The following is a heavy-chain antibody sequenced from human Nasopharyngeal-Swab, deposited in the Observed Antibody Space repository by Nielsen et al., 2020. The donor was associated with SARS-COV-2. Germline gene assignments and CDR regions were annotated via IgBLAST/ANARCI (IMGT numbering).Heavy chain of an antibody. Sequence: SETLSLTCTVSGGSISSSYYWGWIRQPPGKGLEWIGSIYYSGSTYYNPSLKSRVTISVDTSKNQFSLKLSSVTAADTAVYYCAREFRRAAAGRGNWFDPWGQGTLVTVSS. J-gene: IGHJ5*02. CDR1: GGSISSSYY. CDR2: IYYSGST. D-gene: IGHD6-13*01. V-gene: IGHV4-39*07. CDR3: AREFRRAAAGRGNWFDP.